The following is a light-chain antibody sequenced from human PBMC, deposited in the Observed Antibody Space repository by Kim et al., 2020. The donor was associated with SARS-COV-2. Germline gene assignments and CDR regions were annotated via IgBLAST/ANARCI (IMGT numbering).Light chain of an antibody. V-gene: IGKV1-9*01. CDR2: DAS. J-gene: IGKJ3*01. Sequence: DIQLTQSPSFLSASVGDRVTITCRVSQGISTYVVWYQQKPGKAPKLLIYDASTLHSGVPARFSGSGSGTEFTLTISSLQPEDFASYYCQQLNTYPLTFGPGTKVDIK. CDR3: QQLNTYPLT. CDR1: QGISTY.